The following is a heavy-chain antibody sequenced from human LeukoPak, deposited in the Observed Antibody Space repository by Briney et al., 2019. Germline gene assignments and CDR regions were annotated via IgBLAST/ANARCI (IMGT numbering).Heavy chain of an antibody. V-gene: IGHV3-7*01. CDR1: GFTFSSYW. J-gene: IGHJ4*02. CDR3: ARDREAVEWDY. Sequence: PGGSLRLSCAASGFTFSSYWMSWVRQAPGKGLEWVANIKQGGSEKYYVDSVKGRFTISRDNAKNSLYLQMNSLRAEDTAVYYCARDREAVEWDYWGQGTLVTVSS. D-gene: IGHD1-26*01. CDR2: IKQGGSEK.